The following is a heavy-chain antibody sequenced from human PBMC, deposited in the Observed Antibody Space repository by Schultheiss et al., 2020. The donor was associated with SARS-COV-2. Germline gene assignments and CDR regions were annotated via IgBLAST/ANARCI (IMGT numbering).Heavy chain of an antibody. J-gene: IGHJ6*02. CDR1: GGSISSGGYY. CDR2: IYYSGST. CDR3: AARGVSYYYGMDV. Sequence: SETLSLTCAVSGGSISSGGYYWSWIRQHPGKGLEWIGYIYYSGSTNYNPSLKSRVTISVDTSKNQFSLKLSSVTAADTAVYYCAARGVSYYYGMDVWGQGTTVTVS. D-gene: IGHD3-16*01. V-gene: IGHV4-61*08.